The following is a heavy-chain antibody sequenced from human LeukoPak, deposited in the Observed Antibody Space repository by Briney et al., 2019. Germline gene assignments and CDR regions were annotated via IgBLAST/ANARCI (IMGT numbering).Heavy chain of an antibody. CDR2: IYSSGST. J-gene: IGHJ4*02. CDR1: GGSISSYY. CDR3: ARVTTVTTGLDY. Sequence: SETLSLTCTVSGGSISSYYWSWIRQPAGKGLEWIGRIYSSGSTYYNPSLKSRVTMSVDTSKNQFSLKLSSVTAADTAIYYCARVTTVTTGLDYWGQGTLVTVSS. D-gene: IGHD4-11*01. V-gene: IGHV4-4*07.